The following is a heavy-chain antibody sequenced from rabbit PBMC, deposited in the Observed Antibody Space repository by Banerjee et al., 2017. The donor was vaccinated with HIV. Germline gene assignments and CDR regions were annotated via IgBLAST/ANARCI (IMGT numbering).Heavy chain of an antibody. CDR3: ARGVGGYGVVTWDYLDL. Sequence: QSLEESGGDLVKPGASLTLTCTASGFSFSGSYYMNWVRQAPGKGLEWIGYIDPVFGNTYYASWAKGRFTISMTSSTVDLKMTSLTAADTATYVCARGVGGYGVVTWDYLDLWGQGTLVTVS. V-gene: IGHV1S40*01. CDR1: GFSFSGSYY. J-gene: IGHJ4*01. CDR2: IDPVFGNT. D-gene: IGHD1-1*01.